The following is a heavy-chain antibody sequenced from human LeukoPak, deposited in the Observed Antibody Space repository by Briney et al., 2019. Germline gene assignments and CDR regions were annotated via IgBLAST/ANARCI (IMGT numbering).Heavy chain of an antibody. CDR3: ARGFYDSSGYSNCFDA. J-gene: IGHJ5*02. Sequence: SETLSLTCTVSGDSISSSYWSWIRQPPGKPLEWIGYIYYTGTTNYNPSLKSRVTMSIDTSKNQFSLNLNSVTAADTAVYYCARGFYDSSGYSNCFDAWGQGTLVTVSS. CDR1: GDSISSSY. CDR2: IYYTGTT. D-gene: IGHD3-22*01. V-gene: IGHV4-59*01.